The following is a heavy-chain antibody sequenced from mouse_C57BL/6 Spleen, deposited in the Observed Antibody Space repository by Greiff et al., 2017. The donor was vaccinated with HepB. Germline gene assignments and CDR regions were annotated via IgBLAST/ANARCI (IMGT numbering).Heavy chain of an antibody. CDR2: INPSSGYT. J-gene: IGHJ4*01. D-gene: IGHD2-3*01. V-gene: IGHV1-7*01. CDR1: GYTFTSYW. Sequence: VQLQQSGAELAKPGASVKLSCKASGYTFTSYWMHWVKQRPGQGLGWIGYINPSSGYTKYNQKFKDKATLTADKSSSTAYMQLSSLTYEDSAVYYCASPYDPWNAMDYWGQGTSVTVSS. CDR3: ASPYDPWNAMDY.